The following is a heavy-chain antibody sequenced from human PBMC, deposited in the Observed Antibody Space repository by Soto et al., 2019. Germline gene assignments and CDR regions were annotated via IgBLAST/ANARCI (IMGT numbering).Heavy chain of an antibody. Sequence: SLRLSCAASGFTFSSYAMHWVRQAPGKGLEWVAVISYDGSNKYYADSVKGRFTISRDNSKNTLYLQMNSLRAEDTAVYYCARGHLFIAAAGPAFDYWGQGTLVTVSS. V-gene: IGHV3-30-3*01. J-gene: IGHJ4*02. D-gene: IGHD6-13*01. CDR2: ISYDGSNK. CDR3: ARGHLFIAAAGPAFDY. CDR1: GFTFSSYA.